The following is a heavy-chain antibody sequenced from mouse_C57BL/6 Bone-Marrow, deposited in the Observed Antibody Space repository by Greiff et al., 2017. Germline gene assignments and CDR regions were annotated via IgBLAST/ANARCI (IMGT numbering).Heavy chain of an antibody. CDR3: TRSGDYDPFDY. D-gene: IGHD2-4*01. CDR2: IDPETGGT. V-gene: IGHV1-15*01. Sequence: QVQLQQSGAELVRPGASVTLSCKASGYTFTDYEMHWVKQTPVHGLEWIGAIDPETGGTAYNQKFKGKAILTADKSSSTAYMELRSLTSEDSAVYYYTRSGDYDPFDYWGQGTTLTVSS. J-gene: IGHJ2*01. CDR1: GYTFTDYE.